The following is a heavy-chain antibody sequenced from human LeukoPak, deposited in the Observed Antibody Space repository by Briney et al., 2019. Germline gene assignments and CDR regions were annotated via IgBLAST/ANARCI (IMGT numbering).Heavy chain of an antibody. CDR3: ATITGMTTVTSGDWFDP. V-gene: IGHV4-34*01. CDR2: INHSGST. D-gene: IGHD4-17*01. CDR1: GGSFSGYY. J-gene: IGHJ5*02. Sequence: SETLSLTCAVYGGSFSGYYWSWIRQPPGKGLEWIGEINHSGSTNYNPSLKSRVTISVDTSKNQFSLKLSSVTAADTAVYYCATITGMTTVTSGDWFDPWGQGTLVTVSS.